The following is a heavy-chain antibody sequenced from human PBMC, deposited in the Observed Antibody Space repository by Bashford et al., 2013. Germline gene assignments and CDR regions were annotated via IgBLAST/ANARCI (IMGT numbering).Heavy chain of an antibody. V-gene: IGHV1-2*02. CDR2: INPNSGGT. Sequence: ASVKVSCKASGYTFTGYYIHWVRQAPGQGLEWMGWINPNSGGTNYAQQFQGRVTMTRDTSTSTAYMELSRLRSDDTAVYYCARDPHYYDSSYSLNYFFDSWGQGSLVTVSS. CDR3: ARDPHYYDSSYSLNYFFDS. D-gene: IGHD3-22*01. J-gene: IGHJ4*02. CDR1: GYTFTGYY.